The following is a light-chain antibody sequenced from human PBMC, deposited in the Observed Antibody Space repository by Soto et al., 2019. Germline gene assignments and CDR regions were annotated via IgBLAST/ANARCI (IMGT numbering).Light chain of an antibody. CDR3: QQYGSSPPIT. Sequence: EIVLTQSPGTLSLSPGERATLSCRASHSVSSSYLAWYQQKPGQAPRLLIYGASSRATGIPDRFSGSGSGTDFPLTISRLERQDFPVYYCQQYGSSPPITFGQGTRPEIK. CDR1: HSVSSSY. CDR2: GAS. J-gene: IGKJ5*01. V-gene: IGKV3-20*01.